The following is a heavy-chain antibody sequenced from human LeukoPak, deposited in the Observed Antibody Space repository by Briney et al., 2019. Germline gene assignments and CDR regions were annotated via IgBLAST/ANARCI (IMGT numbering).Heavy chain of an antibody. CDR3: ARGEDSHFDY. CDR2: ISSSGGSA. J-gene: IGHJ4*02. V-gene: IGHV3-23*01. D-gene: IGHD3-22*01. CDR1: GFTFSDYA. Sequence: GGSLRLSCAAPGFTFSDYAMTWVRQAPGKGLEWVSTISSSGGSAHSADSVKGRFTISRDNSKNTLYLHMNSLRAEDTALYYCARGEDSHFDYWGQGTIVTAAS.